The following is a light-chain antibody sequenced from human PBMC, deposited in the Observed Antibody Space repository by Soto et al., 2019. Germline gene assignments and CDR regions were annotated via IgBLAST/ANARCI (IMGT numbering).Light chain of an antibody. CDR1: QSISSW. CDR3: QQYYSYLPT. Sequence: DIQLTQSPSTLPASVGERVTITSRSSQSISSWLAWYQQKPGKAPTLLIYDASSLESGVPSRFSGSGSGTEFNLTISSLQPDDVATYYCQQYYSYLPTLGGGTKVDIK. V-gene: IGKV1-5*01. CDR2: DAS. J-gene: IGKJ4*01.